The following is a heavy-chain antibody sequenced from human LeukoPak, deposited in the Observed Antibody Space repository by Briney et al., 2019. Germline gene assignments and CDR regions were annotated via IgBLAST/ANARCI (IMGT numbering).Heavy chain of an antibody. CDR1: GFTFSSYA. CDR3: ANNLFIVVVPAAPIDY. CDR2: ISGSGGST. D-gene: IGHD2-2*01. J-gene: IGHJ4*02. V-gene: IGHV3-23*01. Sequence: PGGSLRLSCAASGFTFSSYAMSWVRQAPGKGLEWVSAISGSGGSTYYADSVKGRFTISRDNSKNTLYLQMNSLRAEDTAVYYCANNLFIVVVPAAPIDYWGQGTLVTVSS.